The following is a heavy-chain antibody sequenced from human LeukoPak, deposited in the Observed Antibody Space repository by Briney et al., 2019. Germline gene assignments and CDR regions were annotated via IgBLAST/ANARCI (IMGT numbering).Heavy chain of an antibody. CDR1: GFTISSYS. Sequence: GSLRLSCAASGFTISSYSMNWIRQPPGKGLEWIAYVYYSGVTSYNPSLKSRVAISIDTSKNQFSLNLSSVTAADTAVYYCARLSLHCSGGSCYRGAFDSWGQGTLVTVSS. V-gene: IGHV4-59*08. CDR2: VYYSGVT. J-gene: IGHJ4*02. CDR3: ARLSLHCSGGSCYRGAFDS. D-gene: IGHD2-15*01.